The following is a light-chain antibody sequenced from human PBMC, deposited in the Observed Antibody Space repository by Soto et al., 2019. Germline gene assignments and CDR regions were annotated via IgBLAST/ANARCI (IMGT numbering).Light chain of an antibody. V-gene: IGKV1-39*01. J-gene: IGKJ1*01. CDR2: AAS. CDR3: QQYNSWLWT. Sequence: DIQMTQSPSSLSASVGDRVTITCRASQSISSYLNWYQQKPGKAPKLLIYAASSLQSGVPSRFSGSGSGTEFTLIISSLQSEDSAVYYCQQYNSWLWTFGQGTKV. CDR1: QSISSY.